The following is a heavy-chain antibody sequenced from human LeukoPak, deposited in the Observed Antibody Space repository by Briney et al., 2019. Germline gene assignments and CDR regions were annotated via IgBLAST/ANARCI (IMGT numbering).Heavy chain of an antibody. Sequence: SETLSLTCAVSGGSISTYYCSWIRQPAGKGLEWIGRISTSGDTNYNPSLKRRVTILVDTSKNQFSLKMSSVTAADTAVYYCASDRGYAAYWGQGTLVTVSS. D-gene: IGHD5-12*01. CDR1: GGSISTYY. CDR3: ASDRGYAAY. J-gene: IGHJ4*02. V-gene: IGHV4-4*07. CDR2: ISTSGDT.